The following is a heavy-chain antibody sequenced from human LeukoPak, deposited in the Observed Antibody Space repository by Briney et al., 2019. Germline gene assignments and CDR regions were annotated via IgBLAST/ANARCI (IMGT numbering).Heavy chain of an antibody. CDR2: ISAYNGNT. CDR1: GYTFTSYG. CDR3: ARVDVLRFLEWSYEVP. Sequence: ASVKVSCKASGYTFTSYGISWVRQAPGQGLEWMGWISAYNGNTNYAQKLQGRVTMTTDTSTSTAYMELRSLRSDDTAVYYCARVDVLRFLEWSYEVPWGQGTLVTVSS. D-gene: IGHD3-3*01. V-gene: IGHV1-18*01. J-gene: IGHJ5*02.